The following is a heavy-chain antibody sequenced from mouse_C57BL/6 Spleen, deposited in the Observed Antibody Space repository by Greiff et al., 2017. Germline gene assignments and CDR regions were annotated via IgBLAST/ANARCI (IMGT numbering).Heavy chain of an antibody. D-gene: IGHD2-1*01. CDR3: TPYGNWDYAMDY. CDR2: IDPEDGDT. J-gene: IGHJ4*01. V-gene: IGHV14-1*01. CDR1: GFNIKDYY. Sequence: VQLQQSGAELVRPGASVKLSCTASGFNIKDYYMHWVKQRPEQSLEWIGRIDPEDGDTEYAPKFQGKATMTADTSSNTAYLQLSSLTSEDTAVYYCTPYGNWDYAMDYWGQGTSVTVSS.